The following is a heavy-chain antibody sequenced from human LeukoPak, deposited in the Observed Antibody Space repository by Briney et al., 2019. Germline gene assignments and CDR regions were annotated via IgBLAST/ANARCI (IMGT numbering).Heavy chain of an antibody. Sequence: GGSLRLSCAASGFTFNSFGIHWVRQAPGKGLEWVAVIYYDGSNNFYSDSVKGRFTISRDNSKNTVFLQMNSLRAEDTAVYYCARDLLTGYYMSDYWGQGTLVTVSS. J-gene: IGHJ4*02. V-gene: IGHV3-30*12. CDR1: GFTFNSFG. D-gene: IGHD3-9*01. CDR3: ARDLLTGYYMSDY. CDR2: IYYDGSNN.